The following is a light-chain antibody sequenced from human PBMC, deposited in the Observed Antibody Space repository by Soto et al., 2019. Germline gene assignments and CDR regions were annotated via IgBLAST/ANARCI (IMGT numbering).Light chain of an antibody. CDR3: FSYTSSGNYV. V-gene: IGLV2-14*01. Sequence: QSVMTQPSSLSGSPGQSITISCTGTISDVGNYKYVSWYQQHPGKAPKLMIYEVSNRPSGVSNRFSGSKSGNTASLTISGLQAEDETDYYCFSYTSSGNYVFGTGTKV. CDR1: ISDVGNYKY. CDR2: EVS. J-gene: IGLJ1*01.